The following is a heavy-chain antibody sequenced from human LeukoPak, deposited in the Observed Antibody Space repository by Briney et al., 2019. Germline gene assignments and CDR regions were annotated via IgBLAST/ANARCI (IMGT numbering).Heavy chain of an antibody. V-gene: IGHV4-39*01. CDR3: AKYGNSGWVIDN. CDR2: IYYSGST. J-gene: IGHJ4*02. Sequence: SETLSLTCTVSGGSINSSASYWGWIRQPPGKGLEWIGMIYYSGSTYYNPSLKSRLTISIDTSKNQFSLRVTSVTAADTAVYFCAKYGNSGWVIDNWGQGTLVTVSS. CDR1: GGSINSSASY. D-gene: IGHD6-19*01.